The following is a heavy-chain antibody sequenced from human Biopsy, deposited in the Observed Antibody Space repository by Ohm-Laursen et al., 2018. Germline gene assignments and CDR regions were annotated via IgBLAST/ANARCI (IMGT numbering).Heavy chain of an antibody. CDR2: ISWNSGRI. CDR1: GFNFDDFA. J-gene: IGHJ3*02. V-gene: IGHV3-9*01. Sequence: SSLRLSCAASGFNFDDFAMHWVRQTPGKGLEWVSGISWNSGRIAYADSVKGRFTISRDNAKNSLYLQMNSLRAEDTALYYCAKGQAPDGYNYAFDICGQGTMLTVSS. D-gene: IGHD5-24*01. CDR3: AKGQAPDGYNYAFDI.